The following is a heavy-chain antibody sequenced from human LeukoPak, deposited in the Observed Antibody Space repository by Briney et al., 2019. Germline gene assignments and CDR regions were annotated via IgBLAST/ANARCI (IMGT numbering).Heavy chain of an antibody. D-gene: IGHD2-15*01. Sequence: SQTLSLTCAISGDSVSSNSVTWNWIRQSPSRGLEWLGRTYYRSTWYNDYAVSVRGRITVNPDTSKNQFSLHLNSVTPEDTAVYYCARDQGFRTLDYWGQGTLVTVSS. CDR3: ARDQGFRTLDY. CDR2: TYYRSTWYN. CDR1: GDSVSSNSVT. V-gene: IGHV6-1*01. J-gene: IGHJ4*02.